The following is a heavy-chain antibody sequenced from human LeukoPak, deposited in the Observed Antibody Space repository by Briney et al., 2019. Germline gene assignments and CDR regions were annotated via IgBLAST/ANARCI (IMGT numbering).Heavy chain of an antibody. CDR2: IYYSGST. CDR3: ARVRTGTTVIRSYYFDY. V-gene: IGHV4-59*01. CDR1: GGSISSYY. D-gene: IGHD1-7*01. Sequence: SETLSLTCTVSGGSISSYYWSWMRQPPRKGLEWIGYIYYSGSTNYNPSLKSRVTISVDTSKNQCSLKLSSVTAADTAVYYCARVRTGTTVIRSYYFDYWGQGTLVTVSS. J-gene: IGHJ4*02.